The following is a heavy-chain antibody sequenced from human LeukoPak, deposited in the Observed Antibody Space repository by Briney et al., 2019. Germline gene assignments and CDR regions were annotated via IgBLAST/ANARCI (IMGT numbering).Heavy chain of an antibody. J-gene: IGHJ4*02. CDR3: AKDSASYGRFDY. CDR2: ICGSGSST. D-gene: IGHD5-18*01. Sequence: GGSLRLSCTASGFTFTNYAMSWVRQAPGKGLEWVSVICGSGSSTYYADSVKGRFTISRDDSKNTLYLQMNSLRAEDTAVYFCAKDSASYGRFDYWGQGTLVTVSS. V-gene: IGHV3-23*01. CDR1: GFTFTNYA.